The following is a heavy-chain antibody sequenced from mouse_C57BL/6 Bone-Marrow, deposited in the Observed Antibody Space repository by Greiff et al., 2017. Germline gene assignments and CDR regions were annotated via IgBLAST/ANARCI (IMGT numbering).Heavy chain of an antibody. CDR3: ARGGLPGYFDV. J-gene: IGHJ1*03. CDR1: GFTFSDYY. V-gene: IGHV5-16*01. CDR2: INYDGSST. D-gene: IGHD2-2*01. Sequence: EVKLVESEGGLVQPGSSMKLSCTASGFTFSDYYMAWVRQVPEKGLEWVANINYDGSSTYYLDSLKSRFIISRDNAKNILYLQMSSLKSEDTATYYCARGGLPGYFDVWGTGTTVTVSS.